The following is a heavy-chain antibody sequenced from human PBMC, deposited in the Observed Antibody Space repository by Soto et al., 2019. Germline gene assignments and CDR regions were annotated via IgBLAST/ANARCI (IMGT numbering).Heavy chain of an antibody. Sequence: GGSLRLSCAASGFTVSSNYMSWVRQAPGKGLEWVSVIYSGGSTYYADSVKGRFTISRDNSKNTLYLQMNSLRAEDTAVYYCARDRIQLWFSYYYYGMDVWGQGTTVTVSS. J-gene: IGHJ6*02. CDR3: ARDRIQLWFSYYYYGMDV. V-gene: IGHV3-53*01. D-gene: IGHD5-18*01. CDR1: GFTVSSNY. CDR2: IYSGGST.